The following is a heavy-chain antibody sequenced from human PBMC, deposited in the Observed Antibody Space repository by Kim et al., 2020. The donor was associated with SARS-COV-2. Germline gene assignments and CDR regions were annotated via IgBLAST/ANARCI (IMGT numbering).Heavy chain of an antibody. J-gene: IGHJ3*02. CDR1: GGSISSHY. CDR3: ARDLKDYYDSSGYRVNAFDI. CDR2: IYYSGST. D-gene: IGHD3-22*01. Sequence: SETLSLTCTVSGGSISSHYWSWIRQPPGKGLEWIGYIYYSGSTNYNPSLKSRVTISVDTSKNQFSLKLSSVTAADTAVYYCARDLKDYYDSSGYRVNAFDIWGQGTMVTVSS. V-gene: IGHV4-59*11.